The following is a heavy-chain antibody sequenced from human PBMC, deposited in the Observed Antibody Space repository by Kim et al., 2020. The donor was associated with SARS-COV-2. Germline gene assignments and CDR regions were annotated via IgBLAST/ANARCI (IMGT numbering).Heavy chain of an antibody. CDR1: GGSFSGYY. Sequence: SETLSLTCAVYGGSFSGYYWSWIRQPPGKGLEWIGEINHSGSTNYNPSLKSRVTISVDTSKNQFSLKLSSVTAADTAVYYCAIRRAMVRGVISNWFDPWGQGTLVTVSS. D-gene: IGHD3-10*01. J-gene: IGHJ5*02. V-gene: IGHV4-34*01. CDR3: AIRRAMVRGVISNWFDP. CDR2: INHSGST.